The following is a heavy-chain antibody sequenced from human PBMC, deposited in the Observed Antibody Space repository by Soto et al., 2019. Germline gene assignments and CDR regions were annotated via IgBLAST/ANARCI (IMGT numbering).Heavy chain of an antibody. CDR3: ARWRGSNYYGMDV. CDR1: GGTFSSYA. CDR2: IIPIFGSA. J-gene: IGHJ6*02. Sequence: QVQLVQSGAEVKRHGSSLKVSCKASGGTFSSYAISWVRQAPGQGLEWMGGIIPIFGSANYAQKFQGRVTITADESTSTAYMELSSLRSEDTAVYYCARWRGSNYYGMDVWGQGTTVTVSS. D-gene: IGHD3-10*01. V-gene: IGHV1-69*12.